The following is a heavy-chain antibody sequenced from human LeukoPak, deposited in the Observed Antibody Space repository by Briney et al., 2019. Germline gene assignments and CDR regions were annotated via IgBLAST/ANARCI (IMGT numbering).Heavy chain of an antibody. D-gene: IGHD3-10*01. CDR1: GYTFTGYY. CDR3: ARDHRGGLNWFDP. Sequence: ASVKLSYKPSGYTFTGYYMLWVRQAPGQGLEWMGWINPNSGGTKYAQKFPGRVTMTRDPSISTAYRELSRLRSDDRDVYYCARDHRGGLNWFDPWGQGSLVTVSS. J-gene: IGHJ5*02. V-gene: IGHV1-2*02. CDR2: INPNSGGT.